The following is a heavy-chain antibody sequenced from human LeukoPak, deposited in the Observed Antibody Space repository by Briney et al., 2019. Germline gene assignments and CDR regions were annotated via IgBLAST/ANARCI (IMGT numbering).Heavy chain of an antibody. V-gene: IGHV3-30*04. CDR3: ARAQHRGWGFDY. CDR1: GFTFSSYA. J-gene: IGHJ4*02. Sequence: PGGSLRLSCAASGFTFSSYAMHWVRQAPGKGLDWVALISYDGSYKYYADSVKGRFTISRDDSKNTLYLQMNSLRSDDTAVYYCARAQHRGWGFDYWGQGTLVTVSS. CDR2: ISYDGSYK. D-gene: IGHD1-26*01.